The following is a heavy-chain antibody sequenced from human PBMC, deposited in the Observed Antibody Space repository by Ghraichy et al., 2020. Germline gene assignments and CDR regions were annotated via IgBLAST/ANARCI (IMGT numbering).Heavy chain of an antibody. D-gene: IGHD6-19*01. J-gene: IGHJ4*02. CDR2: IYHTGNT. CDR3: ATLAVAGPLDY. Sequence: SETLSLTCTVSGYSTRSGYFWGWIRQPPGKGLEWIGRIYHTGNTHYNPSLKSRVTISVDTSKNQFSLRLTSVTAADTAVYYCATLAVAGPLDYWGQGTLVTVSS. CDR1: GYSTRSGYF. V-gene: IGHV4-38-2*02.